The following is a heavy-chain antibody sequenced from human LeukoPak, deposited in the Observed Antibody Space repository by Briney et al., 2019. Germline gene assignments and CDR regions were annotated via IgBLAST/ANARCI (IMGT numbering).Heavy chain of an antibody. CDR1: GYTFTSYG. CDR2: ISAYNGNT. Sequence: VASVKVSCKASGYTFTSYGISWVRQAPGQGLEWMGWISAYNGNTNYAQKLQGRVTMTTDTSTCTAYMELRSLRSDDTAVYYCARLRTTFDGKLNWFDPWGQGTLVTVSS. CDR3: ARLRTTFDGKLNWFDP. V-gene: IGHV1-18*01. D-gene: IGHD2/OR15-2a*01. J-gene: IGHJ5*02.